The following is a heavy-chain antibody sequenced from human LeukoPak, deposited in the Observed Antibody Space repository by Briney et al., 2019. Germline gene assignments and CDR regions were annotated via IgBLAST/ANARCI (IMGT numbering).Heavy chain of an antibody. CDR1: GFLFDDYA. D-gene: IGHD3-10*01. V-gene: IGHV3-9*01. J-gene: IGHJ4*02. Sequence: GRSLRLSCAASGFLFDDYAMHWVRQAPGKGLEWVSGISWNSGSIGHADSVKGRFTISRDSAKNSLYLQMNSLRAEDTALYYCAKGSPLYYYGSGPNFDYWGQGTLVTVSS. CDR3: AKGSPLYYYGSGPNFDY. CDR2: ISWNSGSI.